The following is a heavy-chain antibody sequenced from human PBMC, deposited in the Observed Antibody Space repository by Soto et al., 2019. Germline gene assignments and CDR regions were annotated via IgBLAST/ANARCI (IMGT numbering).Heavy chain of an antibody. CDR2: IYYSGST. V-gene: IGHV4-31*03. J-gene: IGHJ1*01. D-gene: IGHD3-22*01. CDR3: ARDSSDSSGYPPGFQH. CDR1: GGSISSGGYY. Sequence: PSETLSLTCTVSGGSISSGGYYWSWIRQHPGKGLEWIGYIYYSGSTYYNPSLKSRVTISVDTSKNQFSLKLSSVTAADTAVYYXARDSSDSSGYPPGFQHWGQGTLVTVSS.